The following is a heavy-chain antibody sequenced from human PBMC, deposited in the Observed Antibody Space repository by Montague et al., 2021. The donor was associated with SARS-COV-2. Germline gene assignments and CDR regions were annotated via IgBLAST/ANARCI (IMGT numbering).Heavy chain of an antibody. CDR2: IYYTGNT. CDR1: GGSITNNIDY. V-gene: IGHV4-39*02. J-gene: IGHJ3*01. D-gene: IGHD3-22*01. CDR3: ARLKRYFDSSGSPSAFDF. Sequence: SETLSLTCTVSGGSITNNIDYWAWIRPPPGQGLEWIGSIYYTGNTYYTPSLKSRVTMSVVTSKNHFTLKLSSVTAAETAVYYCARLKRYFDSSGSPSAFDFWGQGTKVTVSS.